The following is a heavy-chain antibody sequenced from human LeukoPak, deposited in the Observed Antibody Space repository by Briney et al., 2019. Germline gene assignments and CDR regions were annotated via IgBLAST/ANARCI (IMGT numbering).Heavy chain of an antibody. V-gene: IGHV5-51*01. J-gene: IGHJ4*02. CDR2: IYPGDSDT. CDR3: ARRSSSWTPVDY. Sequence: GESLKISCKGSGYSSTSYWIGWVRQMPGKGLEWMGIIYPGDSDTRYSPSFPGQVTISADKSISTAYLQWSSLKASDTAIYYCARRSSSWTPVDYWGQGTLVTVSS. CDR1: GYSSTSYW. D-gene: IGHD6-13*01.